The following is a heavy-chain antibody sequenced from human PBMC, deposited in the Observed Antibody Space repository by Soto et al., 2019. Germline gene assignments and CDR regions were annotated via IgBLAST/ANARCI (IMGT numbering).Heavy chain of an antibody. CDR1: GFTFSSYA. Sequence: QVQLVESGGGVVQPGRSLRLSCAASGFTFSSYAMHWVRQAPGKGLEWVAVISYDGSNKYYADSVKGRFTISRDNSKNTLYLQMNSLRAEDTAVYYCARDRDRRIVGATIDYWGQGTLVTVSS. V-gene: IGHV3-30-3*01. CDR2: ISYDGSNK. D-gene: IGHD1-26*01. J-gene: IGHJ4*02. CDR3: ARDRDRRIVGATIDY.